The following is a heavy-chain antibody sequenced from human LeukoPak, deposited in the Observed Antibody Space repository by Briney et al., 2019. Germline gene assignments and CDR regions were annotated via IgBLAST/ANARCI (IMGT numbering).Heavy chain of an antibody. V-gene: IGHV3-23*01. CDR3: AKLTMIVVARFDY. CDR1: GFTFSNYA. J-gene: IGHJ4*02. Sequence: GGSLRLSCAASGFTFSNYAMSWVRQAPGKGLGWVSTISSSGGSTYYADSVKGRFTISRDNSKDTLYLQMNSLRAEDTAVYYCAKLTMIVVARFDYWGQGTLVTVSS. CDR2: ISSSGGST. D-gene: IGHD3-22*01.